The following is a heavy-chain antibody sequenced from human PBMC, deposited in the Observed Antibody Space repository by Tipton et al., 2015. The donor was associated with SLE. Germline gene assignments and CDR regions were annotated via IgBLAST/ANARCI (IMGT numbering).Heavy chain of an antibody. CDR2: IWHDGSSE. V-gene: IGHV3-33*01. CDR1: GFSFSSYG. J-gene: IGHJ1*01. CDR3: ARGCSGGSCYWYFQH. D-gene: IGHD2-15*01. Sequence: SLRLSCTVSGFSFSSYGMHWVRQAPGKGLEWVAVIWHDGSSEDFADSVKGRFTISRDNSKNTLYLQMNSLRVEDTAVYYCARGCSGGSCYWYFQHWGQGTLVTVSS.